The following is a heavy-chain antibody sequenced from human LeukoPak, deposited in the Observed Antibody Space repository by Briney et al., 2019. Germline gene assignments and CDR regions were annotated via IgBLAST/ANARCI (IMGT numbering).Heavy chain of an antibody. CDR3: ARGYQILAYYGGDCPGGY. D-gene: IGHD2-21*02. CDR2: IIAYNGNT. Sequence: ASVKVSCTASGGTFSSYAISWVRQAPGQGLEWMGWIIAYNGNTNYAQKLQGRVTMTTDTSTSTAYMELRSLRSDDTAVYYCARGYQILAYYGGDCPGGYWGQRTLVTVSP. J-gene: IGHJ4*02. CDR1: GGTFSSYA. V-gene: IGHV1-18*01.